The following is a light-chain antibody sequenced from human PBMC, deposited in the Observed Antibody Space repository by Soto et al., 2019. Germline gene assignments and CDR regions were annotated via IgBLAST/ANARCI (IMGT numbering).Light chain of an antibody. J-gene: IGLJ1*01. CDR2: DVS. CDR3: KSYTSINTYV. Sequence: QSVLTQPASVSGSPGQSITISCTGTSSDVAGYNFVSWYQQHPGKAPKLIIYDVSYRPSGVSSRFFGSKSGNTASLTISGLQAEDEADYYCKSYTSINTYVFGTGTQLTVL. CDR1: SSDVAGYNF. V-gene: IGLV2-14*01.